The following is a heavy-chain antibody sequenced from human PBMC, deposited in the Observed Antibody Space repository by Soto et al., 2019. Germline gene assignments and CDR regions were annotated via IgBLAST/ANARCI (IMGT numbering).Heavy chain of an antibody. D-gene: IGHD3-3*01. CDR3: ARHYYDFWSGIDY. V-gene: IGHV4-39*01. J-gene: IGHJ4*02. Sequence: QLQLQESGPGLVKPSETLSLTCTVSGGSISSSSYYWGWIRQPPGKGLEWIGSIYYSGSTYYNPSLKSRVTISVDTSKHQFSLKLSSVTAADTAVYYCARHYYDFWSGIDYWGQGTLVTVSS. CDR2: IYYSGST. CDR1: GGSISSSSYY.